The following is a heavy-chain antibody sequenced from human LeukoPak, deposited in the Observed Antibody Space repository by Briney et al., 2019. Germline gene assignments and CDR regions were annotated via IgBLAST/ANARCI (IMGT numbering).Heavy chain of an antibody. V-gene: IGHV4-39*07. CDR3: ARDVDTAMVTSSWFDP. CDR1: GGSISSGGYY. J-gene: IGHJ5*02. D-gene: IGHD5-18*01. CDR2: INHSGST. Sequence: SETLSLTCTVSGGSISSGGYYWSWIRQPPGKGLEWIGEINHSGSTNYNPSLKSRVTISVDTSKNQFSLKLSSVTAADTAVYYCARDVDTAMVTSSWFDPWGQGTLVTVSS.